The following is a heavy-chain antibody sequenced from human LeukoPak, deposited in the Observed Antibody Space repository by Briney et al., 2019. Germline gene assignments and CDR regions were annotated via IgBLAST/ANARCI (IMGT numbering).Heavy chain of an antibody. CDR3: ARARIAAAGTRRYCYFDY. J-gene: IGHJ4*02. Sequence: SETLSLTCTVSGGSISSYYWSWIRQPPGKGLEWIGYIYHSGSTNYNPSLKSRVTISVDTSKNQFSLKLSSVTAADTAVYYCARARIAAAGTRRYCYFDYWGQGTLVTVSS. V-gene: IGHV4-59*01. CDR2: IYHSGST. CDR1: GGSISSYY. D-gene: IGHD6-13*01.